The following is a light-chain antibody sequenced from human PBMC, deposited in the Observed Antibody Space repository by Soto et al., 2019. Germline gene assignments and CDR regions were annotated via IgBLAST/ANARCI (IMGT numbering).Light chain of an antibody. CDR1: QSVSRD. CDR2: GAS. J-gene: IGKJ5*01. V-gene: IGKV3-15*01. Sequence: VMTQSPATLSVPPGAIATLSCRSSQSVSRDLAWYHQKPGQAPRLLIYGASTRATGIPARFSGSGSGTDFTLTISSLEPEDFALYYCQQRNTWPPITFGKGQRRAIK. CDR3: QQRNTWPPIT.